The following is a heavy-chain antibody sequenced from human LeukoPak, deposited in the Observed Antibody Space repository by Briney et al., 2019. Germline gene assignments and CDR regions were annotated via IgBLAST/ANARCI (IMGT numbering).Heavy chain of an antibody. V-gene: IGHV3-23*01. D-gene: IGHD2-2*03. CDR3: AKRETMDIVVVPAASPLRY. Sequence: GGSLRLSCAASGFTVSSNYISWVRQAPGKGLEWVSTISSSGGNTYYADSVKGRFTISRDDSKNTLYLQMNSLRAEDTAVYYCAKRETMDIVVVPAASPLRYWGQGTLVAVSS. J-gene: IGHJ4*02. CDR2: ISSSGGNT. CDR1: GFTVSSNY.